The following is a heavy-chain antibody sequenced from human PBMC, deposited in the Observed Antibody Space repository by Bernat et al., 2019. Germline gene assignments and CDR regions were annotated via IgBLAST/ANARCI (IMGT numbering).Heavy chain of an antibody. Sequence: QLQLQESGPGLVKPSETLSLTCTVSGGSISSSSYYWGWIRQPPGKGLEWIGSIYYSGSTYYNPSLKSRVTISVDTSKNQFSLKLSSVTAADTAVYYCARVVRVRFPDSYYFDYWGQGTLVTVSS. CDR3: ARVVRVRFPDSYYFDY. D-gene: IGHD3-3*01. CDR2: IYYSGST. V-gene: IGHV4-39*01. J-gene: IGHJ4*02. CDR1: GGSISSSSYY.